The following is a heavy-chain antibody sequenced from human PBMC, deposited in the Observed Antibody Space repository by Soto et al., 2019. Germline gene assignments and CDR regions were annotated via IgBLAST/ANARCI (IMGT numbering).Heavy chain of an antibody. CDR1: GFSLTTRGVG. D-gene: IGHD3-16*01. V-gene: IGHV2-5*02. CDR2: IYWDDDK. CDR3: AHIPNYYQYDWFDP. Sequence: SGPTLVNPTQTLTLTCTFSGFSLTTRGVGVGWIRQPPGKALECLALIYWDDDKRYSPSLQSRLSITKDTSKNQVVLTMTNVDPVDTATYYCAHIPNYYQYDWFDPWGQGTLVTV. J-gene: IGHJ5*02.